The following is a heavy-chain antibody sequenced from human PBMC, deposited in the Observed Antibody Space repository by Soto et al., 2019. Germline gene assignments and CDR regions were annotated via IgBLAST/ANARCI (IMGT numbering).Heavy chain of an antibody. CDR1: GGSINGGDFH. CDR3: ARVLYGGAAV. D-gene: IGHD4-17*01. J-gene: IGHJ4*02. Sequence: QVQLQESGPGLVEASQTLSLTCTVSGGSINGGDFHWTWIRQPAGKGLEWLASAYAYGNEHTYYNPSLKSRAFISPDTSKSQLSLRLTSVTAADTAVYDCARVLYGGAAVWGQGTLVTVSS. V-gene: IGHV4-30-4*01. CDR2: AYAYGNEHT.